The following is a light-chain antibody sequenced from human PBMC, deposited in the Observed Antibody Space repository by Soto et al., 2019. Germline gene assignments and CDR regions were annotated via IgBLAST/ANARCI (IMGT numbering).Light chain of an antibody. CDR3: SSYAGSNNYV. Sequence: QSALTQPPSASGSPGQSVTISCTGTSSDIGGYNSISWYQHHPGKAPELMIYEVSKRPSGVPDRFSGSKSDNTASLTVSGLQAEDEADYYCSSYAGSNNYVFGTGTKLTVL. CDR2: EVS. CDR1: SSDIGGYNS. J-gene: IGLJ1*01. V-gene: IGLV2-8*01.